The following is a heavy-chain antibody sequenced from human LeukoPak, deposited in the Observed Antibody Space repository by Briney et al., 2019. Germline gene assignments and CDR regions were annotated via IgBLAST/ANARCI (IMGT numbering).Heavy chain of an antibody. J-gene: IGHJ4*02. CDR3: ARIETEDYGDYEGLSWPLGY. D-gene: IGHD4-17*01. V-gene: IGHV1-18*01. CDR2: ISAYNGNT. CDR1: GYTFTSYG. Sequence: ASVKVSCKASGYTFTSYGISCVRQAPGQGLEWMGWISAYNGNTNYAQKLQGRVTMTTDTSTSTAYMELRSLRSDDTAVYYCARIETEDYGDYEGLSWPLGYWGQGTLVTVPS.